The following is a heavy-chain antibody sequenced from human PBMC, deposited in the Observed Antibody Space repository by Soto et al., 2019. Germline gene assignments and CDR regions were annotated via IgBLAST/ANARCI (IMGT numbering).Heavy chain of an antibody. CDR2: TYYRSQWYY. Sequence: PSPTLSLTCDISGGSVSSNSASWNWIRQSPSRGLEWLGRTYYRSQWYYDYAPFVEGRINVNPDTVKNQFSLQMNSVTPEDTAVYYCAREKYSLKSPGELWVHGFDVWGQGIMVTVSS. J-gene: IGHJ3*01. CDR1: GGSVSSNSAS. CDR3: AREKYSLKSPGELWVHGFDV. D-gene: IGHD3-10*01. V-gene: IGHV6-1*01.